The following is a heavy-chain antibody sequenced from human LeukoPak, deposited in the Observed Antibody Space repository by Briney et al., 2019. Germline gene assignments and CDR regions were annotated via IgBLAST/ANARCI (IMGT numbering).Heavy chain of an antibody. D-gene: IGHD3-22*01. CDR3: ARDGRVYDSSGFDY. V-gene: IGHV1-18*01. CDR2: ISAYNGNT. CDR1: GYTFTSYG. J-gene: IGHJ4*02. Sequence: ASAKVSCKASGYTFTSYGISWVRQAPGQGLEWMGWISAYNGNTNYAQKLQGRVTMTTDTSTSTAYMELRSLRSDDTAVYYCARDGRVYDSSGFDYWGQGTLVTVSS.